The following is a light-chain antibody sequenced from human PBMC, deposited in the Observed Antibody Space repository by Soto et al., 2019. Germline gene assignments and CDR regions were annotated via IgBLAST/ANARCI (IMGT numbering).Light chain of an antibody. CDR1: QGISNS. V-gene: IGKV1-33*01. CDR3: QKYNSAPRT. Sequence: DIQMTQSPSSLSASVGDRVTITCQASQGISNSVNWYQQKPGKAPTVLIYDASKLQTGVPSRFSGSGSGTDFTFTISSLQPEDIATYYCQKYNSAPRTFGQGTKVEIK. J-gene: IGKJ1*01. CDR2: DAS.